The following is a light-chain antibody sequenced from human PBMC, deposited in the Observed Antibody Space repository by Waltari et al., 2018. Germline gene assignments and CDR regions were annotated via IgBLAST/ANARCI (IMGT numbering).Light chain of an antibody. Sequence: IVMTQSPATLSVSPGRRATLSCRASESVGNNFAWYQQKPGQAPRLLRYGASSRATGIPARFGASGSRTEFVLTISSLQSEDSAVYYCQQYNNWPYTFGQGTKLEIK. V-gene: IGKV3-15*01. CDR1: ESVGNN. CDR3: QQYNNWPYT. CDR2: GAS. J-gene: IGKJ2*01.